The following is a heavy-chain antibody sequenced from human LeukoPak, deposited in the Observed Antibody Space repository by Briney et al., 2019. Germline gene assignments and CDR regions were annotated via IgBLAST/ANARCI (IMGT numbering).Heavy chain of an antibody. Sequence: GGSLRLSCAASGFTFSSYWMTWIRQAPGKGLEWVANIKQDGSEKYYVDSVEGRFTISRDNAKNPLYLQMNSLRAEDTAVYYCARDTGGGYSCYDCWGQGTLVTVSS. CDR2: IKQDGSEK. D-gene: IGHD5-18*01. J-gene: IGHJ4*02. V-gene: IGHV3-7*01. CDR1: GFTFSSYW. CDR3: ARDTGGGYSCYDC.